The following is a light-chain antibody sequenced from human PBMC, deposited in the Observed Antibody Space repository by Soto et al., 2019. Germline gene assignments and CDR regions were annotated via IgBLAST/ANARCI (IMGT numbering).Light chain of an antibody. CDR3: QHYHNWPPLT. CDR2: DAS. V-gene: IGKV3-15*01. J-gene: IGKJ5*01. CDR1: QSIGNK. Sequence: EIVMTQSPATLSMSPGERATLSCRASQSIGNKLAWYQQKPGQAPRLLICDASARATGIPARFSGGGSGTEFTLTISSLQSEDFAVYYCQHYHNWPPLTFGQGTRLEIK.